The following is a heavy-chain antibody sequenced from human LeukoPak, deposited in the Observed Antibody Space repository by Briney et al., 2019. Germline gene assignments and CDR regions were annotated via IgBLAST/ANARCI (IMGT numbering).Heavy chain of an antibody. J-gene: IGHJ4*02. V-gene: IGHV3-66*01. Sequence: GGSLRLSCAASGFTFSNHAMGWVRQAPGKGLEWVSVIYSGGSTYYADSVKGRFTVSRDNSKNTLYLQMNSLRAEDTAVYYCASAGGSSWPFDYWGQGTLVTVSS. CDR3: ASAGGSSWPFDY. D-gene: IGHD6-13*01. CDR2: IYSGGST. CDR1: GFTFSNHA.